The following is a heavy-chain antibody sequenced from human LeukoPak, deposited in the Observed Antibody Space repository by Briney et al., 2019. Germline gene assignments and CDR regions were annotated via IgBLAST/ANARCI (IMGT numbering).Heavy chain of an antibody. CDR1: GYSLTSYW. CDR3: ARHSYYGSGSYYAVQNWFDP. V-gene: IGHV5-51*01. D-gene: IGHD3-10*01. Sequence: GESLKISCKGSGYSLTSYWIGWVRQMPGKGLEWMGIIYPGDSDTRYSPSFQGQVTISADKSISTAYLQWSSLKASDTAMYYCARHSYYGSGSYYAVQNWFDPWGQGTLVTVSS. J-gene: IGHJ5*02. CDR2: IYPGDSDT.